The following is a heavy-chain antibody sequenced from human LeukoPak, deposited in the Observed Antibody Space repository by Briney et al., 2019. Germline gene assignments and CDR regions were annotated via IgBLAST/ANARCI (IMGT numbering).Heavy chain of an antibody. J-gene: IGHJ4*02. CDR1: GYTFSDYA. CDR2: ISGSGGNT. CDR3: AKWGDYDVLTGYYVSDY. D-gene: IGHD3-9*01. Sequence: PGASLRLSCAASGYTFSDYAMSWVRQAPGKGLEWVSAISGSGGNTYYADSVNGRFTISRDNSKNTVFLQMNSLRAEDTAVYYCAKWGDYDVLTGYYVSDYWGQGSLVTVSS. V-gene: IGHV3-23*01.